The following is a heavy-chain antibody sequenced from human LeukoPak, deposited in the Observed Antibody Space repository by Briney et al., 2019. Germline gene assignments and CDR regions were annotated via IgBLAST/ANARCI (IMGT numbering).Heavy chain of an antibody. CDR2: INHSGST. CDR1: GGSFSGYY. CDR3: ARVPFDYYDSSGFDY. V-gene: IGHV4-34*01. J-gene: IGHJ4*02. D-gene: IGHD3-22*01. Sequence: SETLSLTCAVYGGSFSGYYWSWIRLPPGKGLEWIGEINHSGSTNYNPSLKSRVTISVDTSKNQFSLKLSSVTAADTAVYYCARVPFDYYDSSGFDYWGQGTLVTVSS.